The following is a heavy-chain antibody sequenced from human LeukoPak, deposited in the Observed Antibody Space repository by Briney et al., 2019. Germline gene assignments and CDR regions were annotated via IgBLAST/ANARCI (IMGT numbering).Heavy chain of an antibody. CDR1: GGSISSSSYY. CDR2: IYYSGST. V-gene: IGHV4-39*07. CDR3: ARAPPDYGDPYYFDL. Sequence: TSETLSLTCTVSGGSISSSSYYWGWIRQPPGKGLEWIGSIYYSGSTYYNPSLKSRVTISVDTSKNQFSLKLSSVTAADTAMYYCARAPPDYGDPYYFDLWGQGTLVTVS. J-gene: IGHJ4*02. D-gene: IGHD4-17*01.